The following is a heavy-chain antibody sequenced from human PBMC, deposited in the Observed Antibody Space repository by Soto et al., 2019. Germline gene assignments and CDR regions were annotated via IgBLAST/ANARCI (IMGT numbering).Heavy chain of an antibody. Sequence: GESLNISCKGSGYSFTSYWISWVRQMPGKGLEWMGRIDPSDSYTNYSPSFQGHVTISADKSISTAYLQWSSLKASDTAMYYCAAPKQLSMGYYYGMDVWGQGTTVTGSS. V-gene: IGHV5-10-1*01. D-gene: IGHD2-2*01. CDR1: GYSFTSYW. CDR2: IDPSDSYT. CDR3: AAPKQLSMGYYYGMDV. J-gene: IGHJ6*02.